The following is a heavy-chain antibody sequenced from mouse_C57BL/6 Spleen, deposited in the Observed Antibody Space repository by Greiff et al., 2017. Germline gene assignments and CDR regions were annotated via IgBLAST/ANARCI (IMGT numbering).Heavy chain of an antibody. J-gene: IGHJ3*01. D-gene: IGHD2-4*01. CDR3: AIRSPIYYDYDEFAY. CDR1: GYTFTGYW. Sequence: VQLQQSGAELMKPGASVKLSCKATGYTFTGYWIEWVKQRPGNGLEWIGEILPGSGNTNYNEKFKGKATFTADTSSNTAYMQLSSLTTEASAIYYCAIRSPIYYDYDEFAYWGQGTLVTVSA. CDR2: ILPGSGNT. V-gene: IGHV1-9*01.